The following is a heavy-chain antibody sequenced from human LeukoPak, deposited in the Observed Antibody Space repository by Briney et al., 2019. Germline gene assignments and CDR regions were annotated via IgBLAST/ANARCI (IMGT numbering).Heavy chain of an antibody. J-gene: IGHJ3*02. CDR2: TYYRFKWFN. V-gene: IGHV6-1*01. CDR1: GDSVSSNSAA. D-gene: IGHD3-3*01. Sequence: QTLSLTCAISGDSVSSNSAAWNWVRQSPSRGLEWLGRTYYRFKWFNDYAPSVKSRITINADTVKNQVSLHLNSVMPEDTAVYYCAREVSVFGAVRGSRDVFNMGGQGTLVTVSS. CDR3: AREVSVFGAVRGSRDVFNM.